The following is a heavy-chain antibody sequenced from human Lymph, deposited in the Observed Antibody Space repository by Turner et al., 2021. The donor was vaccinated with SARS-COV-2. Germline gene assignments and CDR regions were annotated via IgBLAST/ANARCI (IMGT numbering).Heavy chain of an antibody. D-gene: IGHD1-26*01. CDR3: ARGRYSGGGMDV. J-gene: IGHJ6*02. Sequence: QVQLVQSGAEVKKPGASVKVSLKAPGYTFTSYAINWVRQATGQGLEWMGWMNPNSGNTGYAQKFQGRVTMTRNTSISTAYMELGSLGTEDTAVYYCARGRYSGGGMDVWGQGTTVTVSS. CDR2: MNPNSGNT. V-gene: IGHV1-8*02. CDR1: GYTFTSYA.